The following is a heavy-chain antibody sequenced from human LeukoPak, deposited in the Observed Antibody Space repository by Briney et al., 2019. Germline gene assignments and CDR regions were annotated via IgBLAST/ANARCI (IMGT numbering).Heavy chain of an antibody. Sequence: SETLSLTCTVSGGSISSYYWSWIRQPAGKGLEWIGRIYTSGSTNYNPSLKSRVTMSVDTSKNQFSLKLSSVTAADTAVYYCARGGSSWYDDAFDIWGQGTMVTVSS. J-gene: IGHJ3*02. V-gene: IGHV4-4*07. CDR1: GGSISSYY. CDR2: IYTSGST. CDR3: ARGGSSWYDDAFDI. D-gene: IGHD6-13*01.